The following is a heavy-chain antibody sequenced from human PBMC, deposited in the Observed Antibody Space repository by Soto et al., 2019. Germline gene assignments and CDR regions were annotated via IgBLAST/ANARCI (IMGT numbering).Heavy chain of an antibody. V-gene: IGHV4-31*03. CDR3: ARSPEATVTAFDY. CDR2: IYYSGST. J-gene: IGHJ4*02. CDR1: GGSISSGGYY. Sequence: QVQLQESGPGLVKPSQTLSLTCTVSGGSISSGGYYWSWIRQHPGKGLEWIAYIYYSGSTYYNPSLKSRVTISVDTSKNQYSLKLSSVTAADTAVYYCARSPEATVTAFDYWGQGTLVTVFS. D-gene: IGHD4-17*01.